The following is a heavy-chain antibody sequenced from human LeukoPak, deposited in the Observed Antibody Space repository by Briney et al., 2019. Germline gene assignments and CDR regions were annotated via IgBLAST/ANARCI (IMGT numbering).Heavy chain of an antibody. CDR1: GGSISSYY. J-gene: IGHJ3*02. CDR2: TYYSGST. Sequence: TSETLSLTCTGSGGSISSYYWSWIRQPPGKGLEWIGYTYYSGSTNYNPSLKSRVTISVDTSKTQFSLKLSSVSAEDTAVYYCARGGQLLWSGDQLNAFDIWGQGTMVTVSS. CDR3: ARGGQLLWSGDQLNAFDI. D-gene: IGHD3-10*01. V-gene: IGHV4-59*01.